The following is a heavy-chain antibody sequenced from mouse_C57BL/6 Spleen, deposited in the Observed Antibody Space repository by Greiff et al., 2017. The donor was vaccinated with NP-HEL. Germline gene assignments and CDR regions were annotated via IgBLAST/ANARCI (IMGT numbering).Heavy chain of an antibody. Sequence: VQLQQSGPELVKPGASVKISCKASGYTFTDYYMNWVKQSHGKSLEWIGDINPNNGGTSYNQKFKGKATLTVDKSSSTAYMELRSLTSEDSAVYYCARMDDGYFLFAYWGQGTLVTVSA. D-gene: IGHD2-3*01. CDR2: INPNNGGT. V-gene: IGHV1-26*01. J-gene: IGHJ3*01. CDR1: GYTFTDYY. CDR3: ARMDDGYFLFAY.